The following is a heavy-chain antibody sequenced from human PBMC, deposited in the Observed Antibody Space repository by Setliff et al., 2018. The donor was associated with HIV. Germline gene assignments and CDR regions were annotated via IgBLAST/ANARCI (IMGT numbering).Heavy chain of an antibody. V-gene: IGHV1-18*01. J-gene: IGHJ4*02. D-gene: IGHD4-17*01. CDR3: ARDRGRYGDYRDFDY. CDR2: ISAYNGNT. CDR1: GYTFTSYD. Sequence: ASVKVSCKSSGYTFTSYDISWVRQAPGQGLEWMGWISAYNGNTNYAQKLQGRVTMTTDTSTSTAYMELRSLRSDDTAVYYCARDRGRYGDYRDFDYWGQGALVTVSS.